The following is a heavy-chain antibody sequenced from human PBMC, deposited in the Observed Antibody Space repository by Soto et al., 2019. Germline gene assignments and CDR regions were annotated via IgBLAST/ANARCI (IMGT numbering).Heavy chain of an antibody. CDR3: ARFEEWRGDILTGYQAPY. Sequence: GSLRLSCAASGFTFSDYYMSWIRQAPGKGLEWVSYISSSSSYTNYADSVKGRFTISRDNAKNSLYLQMNSLRAEDTAVYYCARFEEWRGDILTGYQAPYWGQGTLVTVSS. CDR2: ISSSSSYT. D-gene: IGHD3-9*01. V-gene: IGHV3-11*03. CDR1: GFTFSDYY. J-gene: IGHJ4*02.